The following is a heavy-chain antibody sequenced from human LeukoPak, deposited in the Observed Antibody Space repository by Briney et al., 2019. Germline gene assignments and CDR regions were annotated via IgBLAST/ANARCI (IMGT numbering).Heavy chain of an antibody. Sequence: GGSLRLSCVASGLTLEGYAMHWVRQAPGKGLEWVSLISWNGGTTYYADSVKGRFTISRNNSKNSLYLQMNSLRAENTVLYYCSIERSGFYMDVWGKGTTVTVSS. V-gene: IGHV3-43D*03. CDR3: SIERSGFYMDV. D-gene: IGHD3-3*01. CDR2: ISWNGGTT. J-gene: IGHJ6*03. CDR1: GLTLEGYA.